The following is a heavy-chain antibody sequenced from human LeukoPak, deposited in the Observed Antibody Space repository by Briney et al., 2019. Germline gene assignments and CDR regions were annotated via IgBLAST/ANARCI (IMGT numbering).Heavy chain of an antibody. CDR1: GFTFSSYA. CDR3: VKGGTTASFDF. D-gene: IGHD4-17*01. V-gene: IGHV3-64D*09. J-gene: IGHJ4*02. CDR2: ISSNGDYT. Sequence: GGSLRLSCSASGFTFSSYAMHCVRQAPGKGLEYVSSISSNGDYTTYADSLKGRFTISRDNTKNTLYLQMSSLRGEDTAVYYCVKGGTTASFDFWGQGALVTVSS.